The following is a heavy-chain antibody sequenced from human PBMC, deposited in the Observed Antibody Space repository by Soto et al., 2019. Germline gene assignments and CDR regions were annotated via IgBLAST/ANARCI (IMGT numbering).Heavy chain of an antibody. V-gene: IGHV4-59*08. CDR3: TTEAYDNSGSLAFDI. D-gene: IGHD3-22*01. Sequence: SETLSLIFTVSACSITNYSYSIIRQPPGKRLEWIGYIFHTGTTSYNPSLKSRVTLSVDTSQSQFSLKLNSVTAADTAVYYCTTEAYDNSGSLAFDIWGPGTLVS. J-gene: IGHJ3*02. CDR1: ACSITNYS. CDR2: IFHTGTT.